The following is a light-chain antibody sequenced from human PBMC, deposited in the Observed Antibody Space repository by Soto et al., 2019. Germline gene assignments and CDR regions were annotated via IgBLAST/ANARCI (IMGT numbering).Light chain of an antibody. J-gene: IGKJ5*01. CDR2: QAS. CDR3: QQSFSTPT. CDR1: QTIRPW. V-gene: IGKV1-5*03. Sequence: DIQMTQSPSTMAASVGERVTITCRASQTIRPWLAWYQQRPGQAPKLLIYQASSLESGVPSRFSGSGSGTEFTLTISSLQPEDFATYYCQQSFSTPTFGQGTRLEIK.